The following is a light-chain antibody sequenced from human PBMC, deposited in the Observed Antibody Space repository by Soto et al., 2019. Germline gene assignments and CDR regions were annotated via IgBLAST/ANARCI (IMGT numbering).Light chain of an antibody. CDR2: DVS. V-gene: IGKV1-33*01. CDR1: QDISNY. J-gene: IGKJ4*01. Sequence: DIPMTQSPSSLSASVGDRVTITCQASQDISNYLNWYQQKPGKAPKLLIYDVSNLETVVPSRFRGSGSGTAFTFTISSMQAEDTTTYYCQQYDNLPITFGGGTKVEIK. CDR3: QQYDNLPIT.